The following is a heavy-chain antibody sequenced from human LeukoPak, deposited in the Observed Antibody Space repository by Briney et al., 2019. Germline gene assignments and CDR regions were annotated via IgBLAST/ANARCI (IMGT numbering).Heavy chain of an antibody. Sequence: SETRSFTCTVTGDAISSYDWSWSRQPPGKGLEWIGYIYYSGSTKYNPSLKSRVTMSLDTSKSQFSLKLNSVTAADTAVYYCARASPSGSGSSFSLGMDVWGQGTTVTVSS. CDR3: ARASPSGSGSSFSLGMDV. CDR1: GDAISSYD. D-gene: IGHD3-10*01. J-gene: IGHJ6*02. CDR2: IYYSGST. V-gene: IGHV4-59*01.